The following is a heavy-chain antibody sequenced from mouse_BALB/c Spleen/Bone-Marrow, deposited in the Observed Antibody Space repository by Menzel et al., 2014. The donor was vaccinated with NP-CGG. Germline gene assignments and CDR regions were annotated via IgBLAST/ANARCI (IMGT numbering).Heavy chain of an antibody. V-gene: IGHV1-5*01. Sequence: EVKLMESGTVLASPGASVKTSCKASGYSFTTYWMHWVKQRPGQGLEWIGAIYPGNGDTSYNQKFKGKATLTAVTSANTAYLELSSLTDEDSAVYYCTRYRYPYARDYWGQGTSVTVSS. CDR1: GYSFTTYW. J-gene: IGHJ4*01. CDR2: IYPGNGDT. CDR3: TRYRYPYARDY. D-gene: IGHD2-14*01.